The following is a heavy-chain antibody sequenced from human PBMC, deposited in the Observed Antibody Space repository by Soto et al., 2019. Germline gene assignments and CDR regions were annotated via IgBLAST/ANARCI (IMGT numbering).Heavy chain of an antibody. CDR1: GFTFSSYA. CDR2: ISSNGGST. V-gene: IGHV3-64*01. J-gene: IGHJ3*02. D-gene: IGHD7-27*01. Sequence: EVQLVESGGGLVQPGGSLRLSCAASGFTFSSYAMHWVRQAPGKGLEYVSAISSNGGSTYYANSVKGRFTISRDNSKNTLYLQMGSLRAEDMAVYYCARALGYAFDIWGQGIMVTVSS. CDR3: ARALGYAFDI.